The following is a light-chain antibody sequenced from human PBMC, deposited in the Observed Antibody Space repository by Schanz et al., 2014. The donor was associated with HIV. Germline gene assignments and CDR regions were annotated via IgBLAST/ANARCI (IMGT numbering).Light chain of an antibody. CDR3: SSWDDSLKGWV. J-gene: IGLJ3*02. V-gene: IGLV1-40*01. CDR2: ANS. CDR1: SSNIGSVYD. Sequence: QSVLTQPPSVSGAPGQRVTISCTGSSSNIGSVYDVHWYQQLPGTAPKHLIFANSDRPSGVPARFSGSKSGTSASLAISGLQSEDEADYYCSSWDDSLKGWVFGGGTKLTVL.